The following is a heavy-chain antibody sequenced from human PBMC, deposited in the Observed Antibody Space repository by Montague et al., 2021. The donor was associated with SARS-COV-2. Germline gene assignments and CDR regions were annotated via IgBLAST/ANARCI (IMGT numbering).Heavy chain of an antibody. Sequence: SLRLSCEASGFTFSSYAMSLFRQAPGKGLEWVSTISISDGNTYYSDSVKVRFTISRDKSKNTLYLQMNSLRAEDTAVYYCAKDRQLVGDDAFDIWGQGTMVTVSS. CDR2: ISISDGNT. D-gene: IGHD6-13*01. CDR3: AKDRQLVGDDAFDI. CDR1: GFTFSSYA. J-gene: IGHJ3*02. V-gene: IGHV3-23*01.